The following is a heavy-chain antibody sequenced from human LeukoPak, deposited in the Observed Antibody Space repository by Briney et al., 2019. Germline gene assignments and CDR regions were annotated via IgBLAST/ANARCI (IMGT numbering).Heavy chain of an antibody. D-gene: IGHD3-10*01. CDR1: GFTFSSYA. Sequence: QPGRSLRLSCAASGFTFSSYAMHWVRQAPGKGLEWVAVISYDGSNKYYADSVKGRFTISRDNSKNTLYLQMNSLRAEDTAVYYCAKDPYGSGSYGFFDYWGQGTLVTVSS. J-gene: IGHJ4*02. V-gene: IGHV3-30-3*01. CDR2: ISYDGSNK. CDR3: AKDPYGSGSYGFFDY.